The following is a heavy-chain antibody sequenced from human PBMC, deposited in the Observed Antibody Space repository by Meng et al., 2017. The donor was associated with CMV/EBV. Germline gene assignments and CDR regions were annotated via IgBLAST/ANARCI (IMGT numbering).Heavy chain of an antibody. CDR3: AKDKGGGLDY. J-gene: IGHJ4*02. CDR2: ISWDGGST. CDR1: GFTFDDYT. Sequence: GGSLRLSCAASGFTFDDYTMHWVRQAPGKGLEWVSLISWDGGSTYYADSVKGRFTISRDNNKNSLYLQMNSLRTEDTALYYCAKDKGGGLDYWGQGTLVTVSS. V-gene: IGHV3-43*01.